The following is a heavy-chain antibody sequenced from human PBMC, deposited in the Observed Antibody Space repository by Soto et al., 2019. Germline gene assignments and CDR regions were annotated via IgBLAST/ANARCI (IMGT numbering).Heavy chain of an antibody. V-gene: IGHV4-4*07. CDR2: IYTSGST. CDR3: ARACSSNSCYDVFDY. J-gene: IGHJ4*02. Sequence: QVQLQESGPGLLKPSETLSLTCTVSGGSISSYYWSWIRQPAGKGLEWIGRIYTSGSTNYNPSLKSLVTMSVDTSKNQFSLKLSSVTAADKAVYYCARACSSNSCYDVFDYWGQGTLVTVSS. CDR1: GGSISSYY. D-gene: IGHD2-2*01.